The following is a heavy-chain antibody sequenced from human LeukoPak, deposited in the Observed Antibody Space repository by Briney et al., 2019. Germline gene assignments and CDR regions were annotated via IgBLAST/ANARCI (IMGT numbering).Heavy chain of an antibody. D-gene: IGHD6-13*01. V-gene: IGHV3-7*01. Sequence: GGSLRLSCEVSGFTFTDYWMNWVRQAPGKGPEWVASIRQDGSEKTYVDSVKGRFTISRDNTKNSLSLQLNGLRAEDTAVYYCARDETAAGLYFDLWGQGTLVTVSS. CDR2: IRQDGSEK. CDR1: GFTFTDYW. CDR3: ARDETAAGLYFDL. J-gene: IGHJ4*01.